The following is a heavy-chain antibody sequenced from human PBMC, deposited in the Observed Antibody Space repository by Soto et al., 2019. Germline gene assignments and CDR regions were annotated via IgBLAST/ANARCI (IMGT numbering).Heavy chain of an antibody. Sequence: SVKVSCKASGGTFSSYAISWVRQAPGQGLEWMGGIIPIFGTANYAQKFQGRVTITADKSTSTAYMELSSLRSEDTAVYYCARTLEHCTNGVCYEYNWFDPWGQGTLVTVSS. D-gene: IGHD2-8*01. V-gene: IGHV1-69*06. J-gene: IGHJ5*02. CDR1: GGTFSSYA. CDR3: ARTLEHCTNGVCYEYNWFDP. CDR2: IIPIFGTA.